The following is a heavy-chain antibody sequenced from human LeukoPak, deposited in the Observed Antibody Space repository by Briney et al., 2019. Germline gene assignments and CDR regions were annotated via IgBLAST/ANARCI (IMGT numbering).Heavy chain of an antibody. V-gene: IGHV5-51*01. CDR2: IYPGDSGT. CDR3: ARDATSSWNYFDY. Sequence: GESLKISCKASGYSFTNVWIGWVRQMPGKGLEWMGIIYPGDSGTRYSPSFQGQVTISADKSISTAYLQWSSLKASDTAMYYCARDATSSWNYFDYWGQGTLVTVSS. J-gene: IGHJ4*02. D-gene: IGHD6-13*01. CDR1: GYSFTNVW.